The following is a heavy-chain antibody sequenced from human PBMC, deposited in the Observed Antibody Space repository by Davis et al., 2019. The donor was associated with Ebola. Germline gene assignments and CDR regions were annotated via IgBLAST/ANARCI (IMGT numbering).Heavy chain of an antibody. CDR1: GYTFTSYD. D-gene: IGHD3-10*01. V-gene: IGHV1-8*01. CDR2: MNPNSGNT. J-gene: IGHJ4*02. CDR3: ARAPTWSQINYYCFDY. Sequence: ASVKVSCKASGYTFTSYDINWVRQATGQGLEWVGWMNPNSGNTGHAQKFQGRVTMTRNTSISTAYMELSSLRSEDTAVYYCARAPTWSQINYYCFDYWGQGTLVTVSS.